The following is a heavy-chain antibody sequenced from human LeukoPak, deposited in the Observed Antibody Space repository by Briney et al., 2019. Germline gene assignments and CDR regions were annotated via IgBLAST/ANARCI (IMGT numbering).Heavy chain of an antibody. V-gene: IGHV3-21*01. CDR2: ISSSSSYI. Sequence: GGSLRLSCAASGFTFSSYTMNWVRQGPGKGLEWVSCISSSSSYIYYADSVKGRFTISRDNAKNSLYLQVNSLRAEDTAVYYCAREGCSGGSCYSFWFDPWGQGTLVTVSS. CDR1: GFTFSSYT. CDR3: AREGCSGGSCYSFWFDP. J-gene: IGHJ5*02. D-gene: IGHD2-15*01.